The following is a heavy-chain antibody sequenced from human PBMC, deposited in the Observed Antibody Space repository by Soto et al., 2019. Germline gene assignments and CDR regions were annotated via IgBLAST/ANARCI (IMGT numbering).Heavy chain of an antibody. CDR2: IYYSGST. V-gene: IGHV4-59*01. J-gene: IGHJ5*02. CDR1: GGSISSYY. D-gene: IGHD6-13*01. CDR3: ARDLGRGSSWYNSNWFDP. Sequence: PSETLSLTCTVSGGSISSYYWSWIRQPPGKGLEWIGYIYYSGSTNYNPSLKSRVTISVDTSKNQFSLKLSSVTAADTAVYYCARDLGRGSSWYNSNWFDPWGQGTLVTVSS.